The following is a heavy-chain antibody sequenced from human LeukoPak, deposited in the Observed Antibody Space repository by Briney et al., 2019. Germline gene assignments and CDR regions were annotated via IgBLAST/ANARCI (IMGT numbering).Heavy chain of an antibody. J-gene: IGHJ6*03. CDR3: ARGDKAVGADYYYYMDV. CDR1: GFTFSSYN. V-gene: IGHV3-30*02. D-gene: IGHD2-15*01. CDR2: VPYDGSND. Sequence: GGSLRLSCVASGFTFSSYNMHWVRQAPGKGLEWMTFVPYDGSNDYYADSVKGRFTISRDNSKNTLYLQMNSLRAEDTAVYYCARGDKAVGADYYYYMDVWGKGTTVTISS.